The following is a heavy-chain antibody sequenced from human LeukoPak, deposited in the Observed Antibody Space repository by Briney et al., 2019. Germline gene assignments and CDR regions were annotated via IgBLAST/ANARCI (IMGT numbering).Heavy chain of an antibody. CDR2: IYYSGST. V-gene: IGHV4-59*01. CDR1: GGSISSYY. J-gene: IGHJ4*02. Sequence: PSETLSLTCTVSGGSISSYYWSWIRQPPGKGLEWIGYIYYSGSTNYNPSLKSRVTTSVDTSKNQFSLKLSSVTAADTAVYYCARDGSRARFFDYWGQGTLVTVSS. D-gene: IGHD5/OR15-5a*01. CDR3: ARDGSRARFFDY.